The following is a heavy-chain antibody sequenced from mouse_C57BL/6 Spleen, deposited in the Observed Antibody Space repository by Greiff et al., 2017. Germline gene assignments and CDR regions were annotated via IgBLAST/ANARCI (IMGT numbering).Heavy chain of an antibody. J-gene: IGHJ1*03. CDR1: GYTFTSYG. D-gene: IGHD1-1*01. V-gene: IGHV1-81*01. CDR3: ARSDGNYVWYFDV. CDR2: IYPGSGNT. Sequence: QVQLQQSGAELARPGASVKLSCKASGYTFTSYGISWVKQRPGQGLEWIGEIYPGSGNTYYNEKFKGKATLTADKSSSTAYMELRSLTSEDSAIYFCARSDGNYVWYFDVWGKGTTVTVSS.